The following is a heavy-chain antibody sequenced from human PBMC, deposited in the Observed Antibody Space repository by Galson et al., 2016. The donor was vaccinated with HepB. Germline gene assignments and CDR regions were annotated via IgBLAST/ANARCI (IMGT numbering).Heavy chain of an antibody. CDR3: ARVWAYCCGYCYSSGFSP. J-gene: IGHJ5*02. V-gene: IGHV3-74*01. Sequence: SLRLSCAASGFTFSSYWMHWVRQAPGKGLVWVSRIKSDGTNTSYADSVKGRFTNSRDNAKNTLYLQINSLRAEDTAVYYCARVWAYCCGYCYSSGFSPWGQGTLVTVSS. CDR1: GFTFSSYW. CDR2: IKSDGTNT. D-gene: IGHD2-21*02.